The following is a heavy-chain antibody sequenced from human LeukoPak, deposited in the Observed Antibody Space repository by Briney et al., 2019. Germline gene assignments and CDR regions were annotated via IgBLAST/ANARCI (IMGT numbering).Heavy chain of an antibody. CDR2: INHSGST. D-gene: IGHD4-17*01. J-gene: IGHJ3*02. V-gene: IGHV4-34*01. CDR1: GFTFSSYA. CDR3: ARGYGDYVTDGDAFDI. Sequence: NAGGSLRLSCAASGFTFSSYAMSWVRQPPGKGLEWIGEINHSGSTNYNPSLKSRVTISVDTSKNQFSLKLSSVTAADTAVYYCARGYGDYVTDGDAFDIWGQGTMVTVSS.